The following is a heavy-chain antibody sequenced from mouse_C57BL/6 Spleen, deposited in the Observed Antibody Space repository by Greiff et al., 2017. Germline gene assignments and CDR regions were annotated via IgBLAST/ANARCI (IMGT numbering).Heavy chain of an antibody. Sequence: GGGLVQPKGSLKLSCAASGFSFNTYAMNWVRQAPGKGLEWVARIRSKSNNYATYYADSVKDRFTISRDDSESMLYLQMNNLKTEDTAMYYCVSAYGSSYFYAMDYWGQGTSVTVSS. CDR3: VSAYGSSYFYAMDY. CDR2: IRSKSNNYAT. J-gene: IGHJ4*01. V-gene: IGHV10-1*01. CDR1: GFSFNTYA. D-gene: IGHD1-1*01.